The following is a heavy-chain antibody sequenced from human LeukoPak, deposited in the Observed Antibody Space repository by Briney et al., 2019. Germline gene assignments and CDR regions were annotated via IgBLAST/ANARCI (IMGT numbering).Heavy chain of an antibody. CDR2: IYYSGST. CDR3: ARSPQGYCSGGSCYI. CDR1: GGSISSSSYY. V-gene: IGHV4-39*07. J-gene: IGHJ4*02. Sequence: SETLSLTCTVSGGSISSSSYYWGWIRQPPGKGLEWIGSIYYSGSTYYNPSLKSRVTISVDTSKNQFSLKLSSVTAADTAVYYCARSPQGYCSGGSCYIWGQGTLVTVSS. D-gene: IGHD2-15*01.